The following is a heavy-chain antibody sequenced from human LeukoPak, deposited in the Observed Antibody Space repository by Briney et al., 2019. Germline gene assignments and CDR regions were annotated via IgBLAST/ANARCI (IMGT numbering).Heavy chain of an antibody. Sequence: GGSLRLSCIASGFPFSQNAMNWVRQAPGKGLEWVSSISKSGLMYYADSAKGRFSISRDNGKNVLYLQMNSLRTEDTAVYYCSMDTFGPLDYWGQGILVTVSS. CDR1: GFPFSQNA. CDR2: ISKSGLM. J-gene: IGHJ4*02. CDR3: SMDTFGPLDY. D-gene: IGHD3-16*01. V-gene: IGHV3-69-1*01.